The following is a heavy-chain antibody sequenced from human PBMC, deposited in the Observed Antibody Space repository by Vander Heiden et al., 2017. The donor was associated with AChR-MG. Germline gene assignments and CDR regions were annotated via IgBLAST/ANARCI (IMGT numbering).Heavy chain of an antibody. CDR3: AKGLRWSPPGVDY. CDR1: GFTFSSYG. CDR2: ISYDGSNK. J-gene: IGHJ4*02. D-gene: IGHD4-17*01. V-gene: IGHV3-30*18. Sequence: QVQLVESGGGVVQPGRSLRLSCAASGFTFSSYGMPWVRQAPGKGLEWVAVISYDGSNKYYADSVKGRFTISRDNSKNTLYLQMNSLRAEDTAVYYCAKGLRWSPPGVDYWGQGTLVTVSS.